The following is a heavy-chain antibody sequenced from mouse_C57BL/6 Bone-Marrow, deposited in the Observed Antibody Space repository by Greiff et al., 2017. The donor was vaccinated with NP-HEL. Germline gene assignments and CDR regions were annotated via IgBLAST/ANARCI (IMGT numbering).Heavy chain of an antibody. Sequence: QVQLQQPGAELVKPGASVKLSCKASGYTFTSYWMQWVKQRPGQGLEWIGEIDPSDSYTNYNQKFKGKATLTVDTSSSTAYMQLSSLTSEDSAVYYCARYPSLYDYDAMDYWGQGTSVTVSS. D-gene: IGHD2-3*01. J-gene: IGHJ4*01. CDR2: IDPSDSYT. V-gene: IGHV1-50*01. CDR1: GYTFTSYW. CDR3: ARYPSLYDYDAMDY.